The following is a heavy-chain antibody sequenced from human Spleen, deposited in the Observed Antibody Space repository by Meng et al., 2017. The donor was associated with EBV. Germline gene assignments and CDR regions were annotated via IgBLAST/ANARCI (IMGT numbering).Heavy chain of an antibody. Sequence: QGQLVKSGAEVKKPGASVKVSCKASGYSLNRYYCHWVRQAPGQGLDWMGIINPSDGSTSYAQKFQGRVTMTRDTSTSTVYMELTSLGPEDTAVYYCGAGYPAEDWGQGTLVTVSS. J-gene: IGHJ4*02. D-gene: IGHD5-18*01. CDR1: GYSLNRYY. CDR2: INPSDGST. CDR3: GAGYPAED. V-gene: IGHV1-46*02.